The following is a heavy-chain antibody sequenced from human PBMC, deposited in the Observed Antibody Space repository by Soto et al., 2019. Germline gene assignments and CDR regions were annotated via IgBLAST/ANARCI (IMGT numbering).Heavy chain of an antibody. CDR1: GFSLSTSGVG. CDR2: IYWDDDK. Sequence: QITLKESGPPLVKPTQTLTLTCTFSGFSLSTSGVGVGWIRQPPGKALEWLALIYWDDDKRYSPSLKSRLTITKDTSKNQVVLTMTNMDPVDTATYYCAHSPHSYCGGDCYSYYFDYWGQGTLVTVSS. CDR3: AHSPHSYCGGDCYSYYFDY. D-gene: IGHD2-21*02. J-gene: IGHJ4*02. V-gene: IGHV2-5*02.